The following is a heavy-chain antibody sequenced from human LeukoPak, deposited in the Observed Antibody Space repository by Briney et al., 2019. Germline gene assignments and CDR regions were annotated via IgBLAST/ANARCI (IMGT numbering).Heavy chain of an antibody. V-gene: IGHV1-2*04. CDR1: GYAFTSYA. CDR2: INPNSGGT. Sequence: ASVKVSCKASGYAFTSYAMNWVRQAPGQGLEWMGWINPNSGGTNYAQKFQGWVTMTRDTSISTAYMELSRLRSDDTAVYYCARDRANYGDYANWFDPWGQGTLVTVSS. CDR3: ARDRANYGDYANWFDP. D-gene: IGHD4-17*01. J-gene: IGHJ5*02.